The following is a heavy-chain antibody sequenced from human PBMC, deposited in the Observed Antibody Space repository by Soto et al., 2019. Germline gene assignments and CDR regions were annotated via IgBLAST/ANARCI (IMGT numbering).Heavy chain of an antibody. J-gene: IGHJ4*02. CDR3: ASHYDMWSGYLSPVDY. Sequence: GGSLRLSCAASGYTFSDYYMSWIRQAPGKGLVWISYIDTSGTKIYYADSVKGRFTITRDNANNSLYLEMNSLRDEDTAVYYCASHYDMWSGYLSPVDYWGQGTLVTVSS. D-gene: IGHD3-3*01. CDR2: IDTSGTKI. CDR1: GYTFSDYY. V-gene: IGHV3-11*01.